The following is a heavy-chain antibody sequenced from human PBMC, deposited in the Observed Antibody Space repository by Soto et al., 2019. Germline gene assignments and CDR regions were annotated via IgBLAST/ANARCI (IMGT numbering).Heavy chain of an antibody. J-gene: IGHJ2*01. Sequence: GVSLRLSCAASGFEVSHNYMSWVRQATGKGLEWVSNIYTAGDTYYAAPVKGRFTISRDDSKNTLYLQMNSLKTEDTALYYCATDPFSFSGDFDLWGRGTLVTVSS. V-gene: IGHV3-66*01. D-gene: IGHD6-25*01. CDR2: IYTAGDT. CDR1: GFEVSHNY. CDR3: ATDPFSFSGDFDL.